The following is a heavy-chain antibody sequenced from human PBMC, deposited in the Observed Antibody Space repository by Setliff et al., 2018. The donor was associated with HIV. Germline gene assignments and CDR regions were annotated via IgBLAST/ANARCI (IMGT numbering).Heavy chain of an antibody. CDR2: IYLSGST. Sequence: SETLSLTCTASGYSISSGYYWGWIRQTPGKGLEWIGSIYLSGSTYYNPSLKSRVTISLDTSKNQFSLKLSSVTAADTAVYYCARTSIRSGWGRNNWFDPWGQGTLVTVSS. V-gene: IGHV4-38-2*02. CDR3: ARTSIRSGWGRNNWFDP. J-gene: IGHJ5*02. D-gene: IGHD6-19*01. CDR1: GYSISSGYY.